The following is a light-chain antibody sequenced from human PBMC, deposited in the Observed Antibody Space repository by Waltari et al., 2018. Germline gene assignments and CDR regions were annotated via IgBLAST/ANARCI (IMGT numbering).Light chain of an antibody. V-gene: IGKV3-15*01. Sequence: EIVMTQSPATLSVSPGERATISCRASQSISSNVAWYQQKPGQAPRLLIYGASSRATGIPARFSGSGSGIDFTLTISSLQSEDFAVYYCQQYNNWPPDTFGQGTKVDMK. CDR3: QQYNNWPPDT. CDR1: QSISSN. J-gene: IGKJ1*01. CDR2: GAS.